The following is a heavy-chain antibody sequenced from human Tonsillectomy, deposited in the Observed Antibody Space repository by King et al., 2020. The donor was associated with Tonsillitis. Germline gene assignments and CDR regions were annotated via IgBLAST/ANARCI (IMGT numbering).Heavy chain of an antibody. V-gene: IGHV3-48*02. Sequence: QLVQSGGGLVQPGGSLRLSCAASGFTFTSYSMSWVRQAPGKGLEWVSYISSSSRTIYYADSVKGRFTISRDNAKNSLYLQMNSLRDEDTAVYYCARDVSSGYYQGLDYWGQGTLVTVSS. J-gene: IGHJ4*02. CDR2: ISSSSRTI. CDR1: GFTFTSYS. CDR3: ARDVSSGYYQGLDY. D-gene: IGHD3-22*01.